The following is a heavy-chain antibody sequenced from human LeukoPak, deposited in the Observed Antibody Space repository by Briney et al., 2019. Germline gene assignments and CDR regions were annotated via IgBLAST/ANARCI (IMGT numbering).Heavy chain of an antibody. D-gene: IGHD3-22*01. Sequence: SETLSLTCTVSGGSVSSGSYYWSWIRQPPGKGLEWIGYIYYSGSAKYNPSLKSRVTISVDTSKNQFSLKLSSVTAADTAVYYCARDTTNVYYYDTSGYDHWGQGTLVTVSS. CDR2: IYYSGSA. CDR3: ARDTTNVYYYDTSGYDH. J-gene: IGHJ4*02. CDR1: GGSVSSGSYY. V-gene: IGHV4-61*01.